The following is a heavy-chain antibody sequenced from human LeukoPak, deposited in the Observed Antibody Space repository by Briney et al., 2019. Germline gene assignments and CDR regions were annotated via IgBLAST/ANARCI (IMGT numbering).Heavy chain of an antibody. V-gene: IGHV3-74*01. CDR1: GFTFRRYW. CDR3: ARDFAPYTSGWPSY. D-gene: IGHD6-19*01. J-gene: IGHJ4*02. Sequence: PGGSLRLSCAASGFTFRRYWMHWVRQAPGKGLVWVSRINDDGSSTSYADSVKGRFTISRDNANNTLYLQVNSLRAEETAVYYCARDFAPYTSGWPSYWGQGTLVTVSS. CDR2: INDDGSST.